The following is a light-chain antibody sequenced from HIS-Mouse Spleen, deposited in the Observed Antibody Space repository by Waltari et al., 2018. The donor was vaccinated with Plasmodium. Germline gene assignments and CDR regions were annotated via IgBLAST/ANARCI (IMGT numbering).Light chain of an antibody. CDR1: ALPKKY. V-gene: IGLV3-10*01. Sequence: SYELTQPPSVSVSPGQTARTTCPGDALPKKYAHWYQKKSGQAPVMVSYEDSKRPSRIPERFSGSSSGTMATLTISGAQVEDEADYYCYSTDSSGNHRVFGGGTKLTVL. J-gene: IGLJ3*02. CDR3: YSTDSSGNHRV. CDR2: EDS.